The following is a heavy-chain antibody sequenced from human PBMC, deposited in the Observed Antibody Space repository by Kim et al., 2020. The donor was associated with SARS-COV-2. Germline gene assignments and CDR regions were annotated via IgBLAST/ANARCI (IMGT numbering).Heavy chain of an antibody. CDR3: ARENGRYGSGSYYTLYYYYYGMDV. V-gene: IGHV3-7*01. D-gene: IGHD3-10*01. CDR1: GFTFSSYW. CDR2: IKQDGSEK. Sequence: GGSLRLSCAASGFTFSSYWMSWVRQAPGKGLEWVANIKQDGSEKYYVDSVKGRFTISRDNAKNSLYLQMNSLRAEDTAVYYCARENGRYGSGSYYTLYYYYYGMDVWGQGTTVTVSS. J-gene: IGHJ6*02.